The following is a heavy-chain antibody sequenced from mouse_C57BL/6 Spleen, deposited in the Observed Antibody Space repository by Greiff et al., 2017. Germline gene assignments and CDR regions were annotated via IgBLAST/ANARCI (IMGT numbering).Heavy chain of an antibody. CDR2: ISSGGSYT. Sequence: EVQGVESGGDLVKPGGSLKLSCAASGFTFSSYGMSWVRQTPDKRLEWVATISSGGSYTSYPDSVKGRFTISRDNAKNTLYLQMSSLKSEDTAMYYCARQEGYYYGRDGGVDYWGQGTTLTVSS. D-gene: IGHD1-1*01. CDR3: ARQEGYYYGRDGGVDY. CDR1: GFTFSSYG. J-gene: IGHJ2*01. V-gene: IGHV5-6*01.